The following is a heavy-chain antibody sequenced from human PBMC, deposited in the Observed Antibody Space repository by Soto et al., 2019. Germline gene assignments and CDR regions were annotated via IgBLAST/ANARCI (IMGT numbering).Heavy chain of an antibody. CDR1: GYTFTSYY. Sequence: QVQLVQSGAEVKKPGASVKVSCKASGYTFTSYYMHWVRQAPGQGLEWMGIINPSGGSTSYAQKFQGRVTMTRDTSTSTVYMELSSLRSEDTAVYYCARDRAMITFGGVIVISDAFDIWGQGTMVTVSS. D-gene: IGHD3-16*02. J-gene: IGHJ3*02. CDR3: ARDRAMITFGGVIVISDAFDI. V-gene: IGHV1-46*01. CDR2: INPSGGST.